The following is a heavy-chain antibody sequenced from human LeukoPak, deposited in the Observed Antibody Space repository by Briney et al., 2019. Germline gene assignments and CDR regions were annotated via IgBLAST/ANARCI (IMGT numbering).Heavy chain of an antibody. D-gene: IGHD1-26*01. CDR2: ISGRDGST. CDR1: GFTFTNYA. Sequence: PGGSLRLSCAASGFTFTNYAMTWVRQAPGKGLEWVSAISGRDGSTHYADSVKGRFTISRDNSKNTLYLQLDSLRAEDTARYYCTKGSWEDYWDQGTLVTVSS. V-gene: IGHV3-23*01. CDR3: TKGSWEDY. J-gene: IGHJ4*02.